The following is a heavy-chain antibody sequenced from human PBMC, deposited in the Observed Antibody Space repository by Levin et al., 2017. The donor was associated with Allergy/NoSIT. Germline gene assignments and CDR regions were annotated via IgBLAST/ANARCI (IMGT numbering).Heavy chain of an antibody. CDR2: ISWNGGNI. CDR3: AKGADCSGSANVFDI. Sequence: LSLTCAVSGFTFDDSAMHWVRQAPGKGLQWVSGISWNGGNIGYADSVKGRFTISRDNAKNSLYLQMNSLRAEDTALYYCAKGADCSGSANVFDIWGQGTMVTVSS. D-gene: IGHD3-22*01. CDR1: GFTFDDSA. V-gene: IGHV3-9*01. J-gene: IGHJ3*02.